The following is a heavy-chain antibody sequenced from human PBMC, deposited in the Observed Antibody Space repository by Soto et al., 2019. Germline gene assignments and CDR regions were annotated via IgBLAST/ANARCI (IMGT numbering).Heavy chain of an antibody. D-gene: IGHD3-22*01. CDR1: GFTFRDYA. CDR3: AREANYYDSSGYYLLTYFDY. CDR2: IRSKTYGGTT. Sequence: SLRLSCPASGFTFRDYAISWFRQAPGKGLEWVGFIRSKTYGGTTEYAASVKGRFTISRDDSKSIAYLQMNSLKTEDTAVYYCAREANYYDSSGYYLLTYFDYWGQGTLVTVSS. J-gene: IGHJ4*02. V-gene: IGHV3-49*03.